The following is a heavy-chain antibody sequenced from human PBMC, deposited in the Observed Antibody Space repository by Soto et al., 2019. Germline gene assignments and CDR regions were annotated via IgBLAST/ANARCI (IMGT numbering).Heavy chain of an antibody. CDR3: ATQSTGYLDY. CDR1: GGTFSIYA. V-gene: IGHV1-69*13. CDR2: IIPIFGTA. J-gene: IGHJ4*02. D-gene: IGHD3-22*01. Sequence: SVKVSCKASGGTFSIYAIIWVRQAPGQGLEWMGGIIPIFGTANYAQKFQGRVTITADESTSTAYMELSSLRSEDTAVYYCATQSTGYLDYWGQGTLVTVSS.